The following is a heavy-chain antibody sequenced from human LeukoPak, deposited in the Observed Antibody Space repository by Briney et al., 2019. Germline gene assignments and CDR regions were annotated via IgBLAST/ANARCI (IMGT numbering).Heavy chain of an antibody. CDR2: IRYDGSNK. Sequence: GGSLRLSCAASGFTFSSYGMHWVRQAPGKGLEWVAFIRYDGSNKYYADSVKGRFTISRDNSKNTLHLQMNSLRAEDTAVYYCAKIGRRAAAGLESSFDYWGQGTLVTVSS. CDR3: AKIGRRAAAGLESSFDY. V-gene: IGHV3-30*02. D-gene: IGHD6-13*01. CDR1: GFTFSSYG. J-gene: IGHJ4*02.